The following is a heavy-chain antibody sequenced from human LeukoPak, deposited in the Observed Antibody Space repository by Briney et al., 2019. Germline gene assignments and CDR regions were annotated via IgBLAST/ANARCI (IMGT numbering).Heavy chain of an antibody. CDR1: GYTLTELS. CDR2: FDPEDGET. D-gene: IGHD1-26*01. CDR3: ATRIYSGRDYFDY. V-gene: IGHV1-24*01. J-gene: IGHJ4*02. Sequence: ASVKVSCKVSGYTLTELSMHWVRQAPGEGLEWMGGFDPEDGETIYAQKFQGRVTMTEDASTDTAYMELSSLRSEDTAVYYCATRIYSGRDYFDYWGQGTLVTVSS.